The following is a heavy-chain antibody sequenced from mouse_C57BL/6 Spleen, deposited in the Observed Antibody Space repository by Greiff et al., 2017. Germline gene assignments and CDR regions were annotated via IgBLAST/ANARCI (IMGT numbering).Heavy chain of an antibody. J-gene: IGHJ3*01. Sequence: EVNVVESGGGLVQSGRSLRLSCATSGFTFSDFYMEWVRQAPGKGLEWIAASRNKANDYTTEYSASVKGRFIVSRDTSQSILYLQMNALRAEDTAIYYCARDAGGNYVPFAYWGQGTLVTVSA. D-gene: IGHD2-1*01. CDR3: ARDAGGNYVPFAY. CDR2: SRNKANDYTT. V-gene: IGHV7-1*01. CDR1: GFTFSDFY.